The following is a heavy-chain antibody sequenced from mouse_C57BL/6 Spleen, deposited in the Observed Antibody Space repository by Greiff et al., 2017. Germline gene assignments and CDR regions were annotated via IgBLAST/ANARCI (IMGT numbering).Heavy chain of an antibody. CDR3: ARSEGYYYGSSYWYFDV. D-gene: IGHD1-1*01. CDR2: IFPGSGST. V-gene: IGHV1-75*01. J-gene: IGHJ1*03. Sequence: QVQLQQSGPELVKPGASVKISCKASGYTFTDYYINWVKQRPGQGLEWIGWIFPGSGSTYYNEKFKGKATLTVDKSSSTAYMLLSSLTSEDSAVYFCARSEGYYYGSSYWYFDVWGTGTTVTVSS. CDR1: GYTFTDYY.